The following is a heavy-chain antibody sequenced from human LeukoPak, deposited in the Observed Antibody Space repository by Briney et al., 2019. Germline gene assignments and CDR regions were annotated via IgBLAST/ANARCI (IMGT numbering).Heavy chain of an antibody. J-gene: IGHJ4*02. CDR2: ISYDGSNK. Sequence: PGGSLRLSCAASGFTFSSYGMHWVRQAPGKRLEWVAVISYDGSNKYYADSVKGRFTISRDNSKNTLYLQMNSLRAEDTAVYYCAKEPHYDILTGSGGVDYWGQGTLVTVSS. CDR3: AKEPHYDILTGSGGVDY. CDR1: GFTFSSYG. V-gene: IGHV3-30*18. D-gene: IGHD3-9*01.